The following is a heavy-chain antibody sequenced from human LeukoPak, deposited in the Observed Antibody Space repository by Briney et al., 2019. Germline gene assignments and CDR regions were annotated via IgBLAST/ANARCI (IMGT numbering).Heavy chain of an antibody. J-gene: IGHJ4*02. CDR3: ARDFSGSSWWNFDS. V-gene: IGHV3-74*01. Sequence: GGSLRLSCAASGFSFSSHVMHWIRQAPGKGLEWVSRIHNDGSTTAYVDSVKGRFTISRDNAKNTLYLQMNGLRAEDTAVYYCARDFSGSSWWNFDSWGQGTLVTVSS. CDR2: IHNDGSTT. D-gene: IGHD6-19*01. CDR1: GFSFSSHV.